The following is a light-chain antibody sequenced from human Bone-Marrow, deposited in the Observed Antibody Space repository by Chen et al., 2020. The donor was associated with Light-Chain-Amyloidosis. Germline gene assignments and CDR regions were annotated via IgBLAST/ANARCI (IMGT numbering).Light chain of an antibody. CDR2: WAS. CDR1: QSVLYSSNNKNY. CDR3: QQHYDTPWT. V-gene: IGKV4-1*01. Sequence: DIVMTRSPDSLAVSRGERATINCKSSQSVLYSSNNKNYLAWYQQKTGQPPKLLIYWASIRESGVPDRFSGSGSGTDFTLTITTLQAEDVAVYYCQQHYDTPWTFGQGTKVEIK. J-gene: IGKJ1*01.